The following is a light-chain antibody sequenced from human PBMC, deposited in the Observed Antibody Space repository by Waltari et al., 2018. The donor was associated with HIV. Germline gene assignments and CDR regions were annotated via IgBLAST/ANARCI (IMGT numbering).Light chain of an antibody. Sequence: EFVLTQSPATLSLSPGESATLACRASQSVSRFLAWYQQKPGQAPRLLIYDTSKRATGIPARFSGSGSGTDFTLTISSLEPEDFAVYYCHQRSNWPAFGRGTRLEIK. CDR1: QSVSRF. J-gene: IGKJ5*01. CDR2: DTS. CDR3: HQRSNWPA. V-gene: IGKV3-11*01.